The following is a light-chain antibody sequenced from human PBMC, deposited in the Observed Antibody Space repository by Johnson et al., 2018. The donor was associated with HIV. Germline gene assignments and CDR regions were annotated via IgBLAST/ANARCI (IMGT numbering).Light chain of an antibody. CDR2: ENN. CDR1: SSDMGHYA. CDR3: GTWDSSLGV. V-gene: IGLV1-51*02. Sequence: HYVLTQPPSVSAAPGQKVTISCSGSSSDMGHYAVSWYQELPGTAPKLLIYENNKRPSGIPDRFSGSKSGTSATLGITGLQTGDEADYYCGTWDSSLGVFGTGTKVTVL. J-gene: IGLJ1*01.